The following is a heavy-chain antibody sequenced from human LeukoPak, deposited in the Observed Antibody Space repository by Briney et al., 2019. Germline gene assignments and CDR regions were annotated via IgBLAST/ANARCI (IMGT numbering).Heavy chain of an antibody. V-gene: IGHV4-34*01. J-gene: IGHJ4*02. CDR2: INHSGST. D-gene: IGHD3-3*01. CDR1: GGSFSGYY. CDR3: ARGYYDFWSGYSSYFDY. Sequence: SETLSPTCAVYGGSFSGYYWSWIRQPPGKGLEWIGEINHSGSTNYNPSLKSRVTISVDTSKNQFSLKLSSVTAADTAVYYCARGYYDFWSGYSSYFDYWGQGTLVTVSS.